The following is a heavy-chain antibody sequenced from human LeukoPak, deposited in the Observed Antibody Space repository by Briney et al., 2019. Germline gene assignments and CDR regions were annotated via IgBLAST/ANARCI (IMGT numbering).Heavy chain of an antibody. J-gene: IGHJ4*02. CDR3: ARGGPVVIDY. V-gene: IGHV4-30-2*01. Sequence: SQTLSLTCTVSGGSISSGGYYWSWIRQPPGKGLEWIGYIYHSGSTYYNPSLKSRVTISVDRSKNQFSLKLSSVTAADTAVYYCARGGPVVIDYWGQGTLVTVSS. CDR2: IYHSGST. D-gene: IGHD3-16*01. CDR1: GGSISSGGYY.